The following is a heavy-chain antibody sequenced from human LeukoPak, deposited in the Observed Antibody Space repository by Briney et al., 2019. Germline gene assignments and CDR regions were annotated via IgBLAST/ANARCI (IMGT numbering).Heavy chain of an antibody. CDR3: ATGDDYNDKRPGVPAS. Sequence: GGALRLSCEASGITFRNFRLLWVRQAPGKGLVWVSRINSDGNKTRYADSVKGRFTISRDNAKNTLFLQMNSLTAEETAVYYCATGDDYNDKRPGVPASWGQGILVTVSS. J-gene: IGHJ5*02. D-gene: IGHD5-24*01. V-gene: IGHV3-74*01. CDR1: GITFRNFR. CDR2: INSDGNKT.